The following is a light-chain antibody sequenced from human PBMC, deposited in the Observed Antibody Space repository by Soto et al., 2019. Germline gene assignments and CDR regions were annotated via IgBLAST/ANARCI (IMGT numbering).Light chain of an antibody. V-gene: IGKV1-33*01. CDR1: QDISNH. CDR2: DAS. CDR3: QQYDNFPRT. J-gene: IGKJ1*01. Sequence: IQMTQSPSSLSASAGDRVTITCQASQDISNHINWYQQKPGKAPELLIYDASSLQTGVPSRFSGSGFGTHFTFAISSLQPADVATYYCQQYDNFPRTFGQGTKVDI.